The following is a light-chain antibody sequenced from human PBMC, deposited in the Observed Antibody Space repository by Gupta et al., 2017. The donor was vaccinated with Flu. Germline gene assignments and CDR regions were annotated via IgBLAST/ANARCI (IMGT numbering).Light chain of an antibody. CDR3: QHYNNCWT. V-gene: IGKV1-5*03. J-gene: IGKJ1*01. Sequence: DIQMTQSPSTLSASVGDRVTITCRASQSISSWLAWYQQKAGKAPKLLIYKASRVERGVPSRFSGRGDEKEFTHTSSSRQYDDCAAYYGQHYNNCWTFGQGTKVEI. CDR2: KAS. CDR1: QSISSW.